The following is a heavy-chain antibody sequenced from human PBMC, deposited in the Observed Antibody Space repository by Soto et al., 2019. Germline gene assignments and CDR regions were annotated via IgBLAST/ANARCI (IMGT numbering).Heavy chain of an antibody. CDR3: ARLDIVVVVAATSDY. V-gene: IGHV4-39*01. CDR2: IYYSGST. CDR1: GGSISSSSYY. D-gene: IGHD2-15*01. J-gene: IGHJ4*02. Sequence: SETLSLTCTVSGGSISSSSYYWGWIRQPPGKGLEWIGSIYYSGSTYYNPSLKSRVTISVDTSKNQFSLKLSSVTAADTAVYYCARLDIVVVVAATSDYWGQGTLVTVSS.